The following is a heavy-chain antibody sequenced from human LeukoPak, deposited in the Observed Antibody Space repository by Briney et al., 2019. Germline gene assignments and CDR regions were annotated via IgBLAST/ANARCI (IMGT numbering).Heavy chain of an antibody. CDR1: GYTFTNYG. D-gene: IGHD3-9*01. CDR2: ISADNGNT. Sequence: ASVKVSCKASGYTFTNYGISWVRQAPGQGLEWMGWISADNGNTYYTQNFQGRVSMTTVTSTSTAYMEVRSLRSDDTAVFYCARVDILTGYYFFDSWGQGTLVTVSS. CDR3: ARVDILTGYYFFDS. V-gene: IGHV1-18*01. J-gene: IGHJ4*02.